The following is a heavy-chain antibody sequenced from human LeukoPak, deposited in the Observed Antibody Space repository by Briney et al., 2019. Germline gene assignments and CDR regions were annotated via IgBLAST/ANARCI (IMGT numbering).Heavy chain of an antibody. V-gene: IGHV3-64*01. D-gene: IGHD5-18*01. Sequence: GGSLRLSCAASGFTFSSYAMHWVRQAPGKGLEYVSAISSNGGSTYYANSVKGRFTISRDNSKNTLYLQMNSLRAEDTAVYYCAKDLVDTAMVWDYWGQGTLVTVSS. CDR3: AKDLVDTAMVWDY. CDR2: ISSNGGST. CDR1: GFTFSSYA. J-gene: IGHJ4*02.